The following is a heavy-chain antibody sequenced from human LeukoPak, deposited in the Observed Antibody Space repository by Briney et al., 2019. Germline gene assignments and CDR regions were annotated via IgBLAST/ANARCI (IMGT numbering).Heavy chain of an antibody. Sequence: HPGGSLRLSCAASGFTFSSYAMSWVRQAPGKGLEWVSAISGSGGSTYYADSVKGRFTISRDNPKNTLYLQMNSLRDADTAIYYCARRTTGDDYWGQGTLVTVSS. CDR3: ARRTTGDDY. V-gene: IGHV3-23*01. D-gene: IGHD4-17*01. CDR1: GFTFSSYA. J-gene: IGHJ4*02. CDR2: ISGSGGST.